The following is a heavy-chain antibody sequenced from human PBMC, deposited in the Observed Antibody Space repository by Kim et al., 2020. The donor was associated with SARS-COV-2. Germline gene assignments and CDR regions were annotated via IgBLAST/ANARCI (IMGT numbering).Heavy chain of an antibody. D-gene: IGHD3-10*01. J-gene: IGHJ4*02. CDR1: GGSVSSGSYY. CDR2: IYYSGST. Sequence: SETLSLTCTVSGGSVSSGSYYWSWIRQPPGKGLEWIGYIYYSGSTNYNPSLKSRVTISVDTSKNQFSLKLSSVTAADTAVYYCARDPKHYYGSGSYDYWGQGTLVTVSS. V-gene: IGHV4-61*01. CDR3: ARDPKHYYGSGSYDY.